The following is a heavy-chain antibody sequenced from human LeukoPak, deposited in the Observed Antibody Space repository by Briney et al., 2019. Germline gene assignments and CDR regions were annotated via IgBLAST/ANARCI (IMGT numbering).Heavy chain of an antibody. CDR2: INGDGSNV. CDR3: GRGKSPAAVDD. V-gene: IGHV3-74*01. CDR1: GFVFSDYY. J-gene: IGHJ4*02. D-gene: IGHD2-2*01. Sequence: PGGSLRLSCAASGFVFSDYYMHWVRQAPGKGLVWVSHINGDGSNVNYADSVKGRFTISSDNAKNTLYLQMNSLRVEDTALYYCGRGKSPAAVDDWGQGTLVTVSA.